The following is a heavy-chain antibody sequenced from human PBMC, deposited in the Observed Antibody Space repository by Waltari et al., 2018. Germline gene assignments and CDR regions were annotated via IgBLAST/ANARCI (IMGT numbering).Heavy chain of an antibody. J-gene: IGHJ4*02. CDR3: ARGRYSGYDPFDY. CDR1: GSPFSSYW. D-gene: IGHD5-12*01. Sequence: EVQLVESGGGLVQPGGSLRLSCAASGSPFSSYWMSCVRQAPGKGLEWVANIKQDGSEKYYVDSVKGRFTISRDNAKNSLYLQMNSLRAEDTAVYYCARGRYSGYDPFDYWGQGTLVTVSS. V-gene: IGHV3-7*01. CDR2: IKQDGSEK.